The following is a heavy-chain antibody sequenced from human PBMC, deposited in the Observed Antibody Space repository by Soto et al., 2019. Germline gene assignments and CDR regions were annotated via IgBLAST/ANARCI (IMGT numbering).Heavy chain of an antibody. Sequence: GGSLRRSCAASGCSFSDHYMDWVRQAQGKGLEWVGRTRNKANSYTTEYAASVKGRFTISRDDSKNSLYLQMNSLKTEDTAVYYCARPDPIRRDYFDYWDQGTLVTVSS. CDR1: GCSFSDHY. V-gene: IGHV3-72*01. CDR3: ARPDPIRRDYFDY. J-gene: IGHJ4*02. CDR2: TRNKANSYTT.